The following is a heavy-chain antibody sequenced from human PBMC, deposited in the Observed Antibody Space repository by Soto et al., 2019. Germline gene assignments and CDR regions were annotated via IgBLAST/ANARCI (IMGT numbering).Heavy chain of an antibody. J-gene: IGHJ6*03. D-gene: IGHD5-12*01. CDR2: ISGSGGST. CDR1: GFTFSSYA. Sequence: GGSLRLSCAASGFTFSSYAMSWVRQAPGKGLEWVSAISGSGGSTYYADSVKGRFTISRDNSKNTLYLQMNSLRAEDTAVYYCAKGFWSGYDLGYYYMDVWGKGTTVTVSS. V-gene: IGHV3-23*01. CDR3: AKGFWSGYDLGYYYMDV.